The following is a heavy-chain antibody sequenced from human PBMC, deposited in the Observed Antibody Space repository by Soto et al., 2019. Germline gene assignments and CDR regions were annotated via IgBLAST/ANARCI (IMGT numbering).Heavy chain of an antibody. V-gene: IGHV3-30*03. CDR3: ARDSGWPILNFDN. D-gene: IGHD3-10*01. CDR2: SSYDGRET. Sequence: GGSLRLSCAASDFDFSSYGIHWVRQAPGKGLEWVAASSYDGRETFYADSAKGRFTVSKEMSKNTAFLQMNAPRHGDTAVYFCARDSGWPILNFDNWGQGTPVTVSS. J-gene: IGHJ4*02. CDR1: DFDFSSYG.